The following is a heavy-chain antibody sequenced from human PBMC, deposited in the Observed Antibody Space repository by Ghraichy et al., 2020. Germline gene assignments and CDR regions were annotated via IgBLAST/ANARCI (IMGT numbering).Heavy chain of an antibody. J-gene: IGHJ4*02. CDR2: IYSGGST. D-gene: IGHD3-3*01. Sequence: GGSLRLSCAASGFTVSSNYMSWVRQAPGKGLEWVSVIYSGGSTYYADSVKGRFTISSDNSKNTLYLQMNSLRAEDTAVYYCARERTVEGYYFDYWGQGTLVTVSS. CDR1: GFTVSSNY. V-gene: IGHV3-53*01. CDR3: ARERTVEGYYFDY.